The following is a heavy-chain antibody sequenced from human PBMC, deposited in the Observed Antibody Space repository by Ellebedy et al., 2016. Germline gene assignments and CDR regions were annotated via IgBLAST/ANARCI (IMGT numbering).Heavy chain of an antibody. CDR2: IKQDGSEK. D-gene: IGHD2-2*02. CDR1: GFTFSRYW. J-gene: IGHJ4*02. Sequence: GGSLRLXXAASGFTFSRYWMSWVRQAPGKGLEWVANIKQDGSEKHYVDAVKGRITIPRDNAKNSLYLKMNSLRAEDTAVYYCARGGYCSSTSCYTDVRGPEDSWGQGTLVTVSS. CDR3: ARGGYCSSTSCYTDVRGPEDS. V-gene: IGHV3-7*01.